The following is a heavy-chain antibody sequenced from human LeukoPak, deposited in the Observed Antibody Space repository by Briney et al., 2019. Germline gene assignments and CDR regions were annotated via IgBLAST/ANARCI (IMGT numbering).Heavy chain of an antibody. CDR2: INPDGSQK. D-gene: IGHD1-26*01. J-gene: IGHJ4*02. Sequence: GGSLTLSCEASGFTFSGNWMSWVRQAPGKGLEWVASINPDGSQKFYVDSVRGRFTISRDNTKDSLYLLMNTLRAEDTAVYFCARDRPTGASRVFLVQWGQGTLVTVSS. CDR1: GFTFSGNW. V-gene: IGHV3-7*03. CDR3: ARDRPTGASRVFLVQ.